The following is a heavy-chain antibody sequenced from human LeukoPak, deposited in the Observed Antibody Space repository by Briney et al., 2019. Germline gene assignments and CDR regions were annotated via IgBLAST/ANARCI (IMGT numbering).Heavy chain of an antibody. CDR2: INLDGSGK. CDR3: ARINYGGPLDY. J-gene: IGHJ4*02. V-gene: IGHV3-7*01. Sequence: GGSLRLSCVASGFTFSSHWMTWARQGPGKGLESVATINLDGSGKYYLDSVRGRFTISRDNAKDSMYLQMNSLRAEDTAVYYCARINYGGPLDYWGPGTLVTVSS. CDR1: GFTFSSHW. D-gene: IGHD4-23*01.